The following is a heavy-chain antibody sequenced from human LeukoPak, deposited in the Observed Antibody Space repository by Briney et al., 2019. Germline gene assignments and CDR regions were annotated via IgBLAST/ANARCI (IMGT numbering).Heavy chain of an antibody. CDR1: GGTFSSYA. CDR2: IIPIFGTA. J-gene: IGHJ4*02. CDR3: ARACGQQLDGCFDY. V-gene: IGHV1-69*05. D-gene: IGHD6-13*01. Sequence: VASVKVSCKASGGTFSSYAISWVRQAPGQGLEWMGGIIPIFGTANYAQTIQGRVTITTDESTSTAYMELSSLRSEDTAVYYGARACGQQLDGCFDYWGQVTLVTVA.